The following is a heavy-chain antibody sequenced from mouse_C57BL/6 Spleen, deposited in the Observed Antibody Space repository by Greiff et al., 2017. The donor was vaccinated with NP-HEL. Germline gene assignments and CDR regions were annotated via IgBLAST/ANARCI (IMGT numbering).Heavy chain of an antibody. Sequence: VQLQQSGAELVRPGASVTLSCKASGYTFTDYEMHWVKQTPVHGLEWIGAIDPETGGTAYNQKFKGKAILTADKSSSTAYMELRSLTSEDSAVYYCTNLLWLRRGADYWGQGTTLTVSS. CDR2: IDPETGGT. D-gene: IGHD2-2*01. CDR1: GYTFTDYE. V-gene: IGHV1-15*01. CDR3: TNLLWLRRGADY. J-gene: IGHJ2*01.